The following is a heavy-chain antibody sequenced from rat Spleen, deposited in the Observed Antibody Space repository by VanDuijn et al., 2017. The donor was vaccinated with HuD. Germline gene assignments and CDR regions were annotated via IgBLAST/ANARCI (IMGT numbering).Heavy chain of an antibody. J-gene: IGHJ2*01. Sequence: EVQLVGSGGGLVQPGRSLKLSCAASGFTFSDYTMAWVRQAPKKGLEWVATIVYDGTRTYFRDSVKGRFTLSRDNTKSTLYLQMDSLRSEDTATYYCATQSIIRVPLFDYWGQGVMVTVSS. CDR2: IVYDGTRT. D-gene: IGHD4-3*01. CDR1: GFTFSDYT. CDR3: ATQSIIRVPLFDY. V-gene: IGHV5S10*01.